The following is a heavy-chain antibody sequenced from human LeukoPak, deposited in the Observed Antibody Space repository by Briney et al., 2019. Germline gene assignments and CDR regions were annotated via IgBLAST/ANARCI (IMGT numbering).Heavy chain of an antibody. V-gene: IGHV3-21*01. CDR2: ISSGSSYI. CDR3: ARNYDSSAEDYFDY. D-gene: IGHD3-22*01. J-gene: IGHJ4*02. Sequence: GGSLGLSCAASGFTFISYSMKWVRQAPGKGLEWVSSISSGSSYIYYADSVKGRFTVSRDNAKNSLYLQMSSLRAEDTAVYYCARNYDSSAEDYFDYWGQGTLVTVSS. CDR1: GFTFISYS.